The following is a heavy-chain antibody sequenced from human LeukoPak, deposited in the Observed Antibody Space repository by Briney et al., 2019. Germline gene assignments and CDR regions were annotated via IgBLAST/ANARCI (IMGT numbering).Heavy chain of an antibody. CDR3: ARERSIAPTGTGYYYYGMDV. D-gene: IGHD6-13*01. V-gene: IGHV3-72*01. J-gene: IGHJ6*02. Sequence: GGSLRLSCAAPGFTFSDHYIDCVRQAPGKGLEWVGRSRNKASSYTTDYAASVKGRLIISRDDSKNSLYLQMNSLKTEDTAVYYCARERSIAPTGTGYYYYGMDVWGQGTTVTVSS. CDR2: SRNKASSYTT. CDR1: GFTFSDHY.